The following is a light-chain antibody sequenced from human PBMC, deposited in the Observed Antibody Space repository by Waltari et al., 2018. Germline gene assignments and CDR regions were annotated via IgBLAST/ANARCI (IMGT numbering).Light chain of an antibody. CDR1: SSDVGGSNY. CDR2: DVS. V-gene: IGLV2-14*03. CDR3: SSYTSSSTWV. Sequence: QSALTQPASASGSPGQSITTPCTGTSSDVGGSNYVSWYQQHPGKAPKLMIYDVSKRPSGVSNRFAGSKSGNTASLTISGLQAEDEADYYCSSYTSSSTWVFGGGTKLTVL. J-gene: IGLJ3*02.